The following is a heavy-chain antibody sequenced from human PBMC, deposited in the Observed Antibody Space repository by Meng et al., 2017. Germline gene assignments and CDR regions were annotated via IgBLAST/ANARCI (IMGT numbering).Heavy chain of an antibody. J-gene: IGHJ4*02. Sequence: VPLGGAGGGLVKPGGSMRLSCAASGFTFMSYSMNWVRQAPGKGLEWVSGISGNGGSTFYADSVKGRFTISRDNSKNTLYLQMNSLRVEDTALYYCAKLGSDYWGQGTLVTVSS. CDR2: ISGNGGST. D-gene: IGHD7-27*01. V-gene: IGHV3-23*04. CDR3: AKLGSDY. CDR1: GFTFMSYS.